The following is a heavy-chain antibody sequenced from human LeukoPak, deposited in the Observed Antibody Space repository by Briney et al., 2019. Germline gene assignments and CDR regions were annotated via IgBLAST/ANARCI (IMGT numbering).Heavy chain of an antibody. J-gene: IGHJ4*02. CDR3: AKDREGGL. CDR1: GFTFSSYS. V-gene: IGHV3-21*04. D-gene: IGHD3-16*01. Sequence: GGSLRLSCAASGFTFSSYSMNWVRQAPGKGLEWVSSISSSSSFIYYADSVKGRFTISRDNSKNTLYLQMNSLRAEDTAMYYCAKDREGGLWGQGTLVTVSS. CDR2: ISSSSSFI.